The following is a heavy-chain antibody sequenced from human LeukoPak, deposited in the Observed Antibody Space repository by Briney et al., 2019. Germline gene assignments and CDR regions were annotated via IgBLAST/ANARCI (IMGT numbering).Heavy chain of an antibody. Sequence: ASVKVSCKASGYTFTGFYMHWMRQAPGQGLEWMGWINPNSGGTNYAQSFQGRVTMTRDTSINTAYMELSSLRAGDTAVYYCARDRRGLSNIFWGQGTLVTVSS. J-gene: IGHJ4*02. CDR3: ARDRRGLSNIF. D-gene: IGHD5-12*01. CDR1: GYTFTGFY. CDR2: INPNSGGT. V-gene: IGHV1-2*02.